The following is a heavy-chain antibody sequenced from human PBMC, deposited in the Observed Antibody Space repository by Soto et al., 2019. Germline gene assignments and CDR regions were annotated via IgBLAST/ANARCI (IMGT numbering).Heavy chain of an antibody. CDR1: GFTFSTSA. Sequence: SLRLSCTASGFTFSTSAMSWVRQAPGRGLEWVSGISGSGVGTYYADSVKGRFTISRDNAKRSLYLQMNSLRAEDTAVYYCARDFYGGYTYGPGDYWGQGALVTVSS. V-gene: IGHV3-23*01. CDR3: ARDFYGGYTYGPGDY. D-gene: IGHD5-18*01. J-gene: IGHJ4*02. CDR2: ISGSGVGT.